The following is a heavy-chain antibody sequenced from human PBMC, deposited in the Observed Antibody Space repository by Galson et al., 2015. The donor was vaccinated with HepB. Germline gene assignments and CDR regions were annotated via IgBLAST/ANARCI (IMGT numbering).Heavy chain of an antibody. Sequence: SLRLSCAASGFTFSSYGMHWVRQAPGKGLEWVAVISYDGSNKYYADSVKGRFTISRDNSKNTLYLQMNSLRAEDTAVYYCAKGAIAAAGLLGYWGQGTLVTVSS. V-gene: IGHV3-30*18. D-gene: IGHD6-13*01. CDR2: ISYDGSNK. CDR1: GFTFSSYG. CDR3: AKGAIAAAGLLGY. J-gene: IGHJ4*02.